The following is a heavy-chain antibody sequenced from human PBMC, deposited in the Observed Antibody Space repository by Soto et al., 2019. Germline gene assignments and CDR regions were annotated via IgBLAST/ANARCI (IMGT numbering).Heavy chain of an antibody. D-gene: IGHD3-10*01. Sequence: SETLSLTCTVSGGSISSYYWIWIRQPPGKGLEWIGYIYYSGSTNYNPSLKSRVTISVDTSKNQFSLKLSSVTAADTAVYYCARDRITMGGWFDPWGQGTLVTVSS. CDR3: ARDRITMGGWFDP. V-gene: IGHV4-59*01. CDR1: GGSISSYY. J-gene: IGHJ5*02. CDR2: IYYSGST.